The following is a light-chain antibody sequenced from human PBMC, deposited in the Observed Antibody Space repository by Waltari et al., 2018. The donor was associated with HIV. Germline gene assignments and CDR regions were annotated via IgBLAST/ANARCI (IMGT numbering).Light chain of an antibody. V-gene: IGLV3-25*03. J-gene: IGLJ3*02. CDR1: ALPKQY. Sequence: SYELTQPPSVSVSPGQTARITCSGDALPKQYAYWYQQKPGQAPVLVIYKASERPSGIPERFSGSSSGTTVTLTISGVQAEDEADYYCQSADSRVFGGGTKLTVL. CDR2: KAS. CDR3: QSADSRV.